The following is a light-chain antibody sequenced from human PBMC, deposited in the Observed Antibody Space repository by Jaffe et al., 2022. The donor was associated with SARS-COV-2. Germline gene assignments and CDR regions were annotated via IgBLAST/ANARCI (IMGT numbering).Light chain of an antibody. Sequence: EIVLTQSPATLSLSPGERATLSCRASQSISSYLAWYQQKPGQAPRLLIYDASNRVTGIPARFSGSGSGTDFTLTISSLEPEDFAVYFCQHRASRPFTFGGGTKVEIK. CDR3: QHRASRPFT. CDR1: QSISSY. J-gene: IGKJ4*01. V-gene: IGKV3-11*01. CDR2: DAS.